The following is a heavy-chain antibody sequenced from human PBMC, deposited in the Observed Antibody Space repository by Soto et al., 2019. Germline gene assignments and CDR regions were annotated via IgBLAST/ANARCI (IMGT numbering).Heavy chain of an antibody. CDR3: ARKGGSRRANWFDP. J-gene: IGHJ5*02. Sequence: ASVKFSCKASGYTFTSYDINWVRQATGQGLEWMGWMNPNSGNTGYAQKFQGRVTMTRNTSISTAYMELSSLRSEDTAVYYCARKGGSRRANWFDPWGQGTLVTVSS. CDR2: MNPNSGNT. V-gene: IGHV1-8*01. CDR1: GYTFTSYD. D-gene: IGHD6-13*01.